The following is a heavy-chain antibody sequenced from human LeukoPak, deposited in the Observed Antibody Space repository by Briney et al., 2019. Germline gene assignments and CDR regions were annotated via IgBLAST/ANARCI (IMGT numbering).Heavy chain of an antibody. CDR2: LDPSDSYT. Sequence: GESLKISCKGSGYSFTSYSISWVRPMPGKGLEWMGRLDPSDSYTNYSPSFQGHVTISADKSISTAYLQWSSRKASDTAMYYCARHLSGGSGRHYWGQGTLVTVSS. CDR3: ARHLSGGSGRHY. J-gene: IGHJ4*02. V-gene: IGHV5-10-1*01. CDR1: GYSFTSYS. D-gene: IGHD6-19*01.